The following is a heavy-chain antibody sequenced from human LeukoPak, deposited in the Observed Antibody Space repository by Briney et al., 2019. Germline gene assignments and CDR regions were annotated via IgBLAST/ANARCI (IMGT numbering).Heavy chain of an antibody. J-gene: IGHJ3*02. CDR3: ASPGLLGDAFDI. CDR2: MNPNSGNT. D-gene: IGHD3-16*01. V-gene: IGHV1-8*01. Sequence: ASVKVSCKASGYTFTSYDINWVRQATGQGLEWMGWMNPNSGNTGYAQKFQGRVTMTRNTSISTAYMELSSLRSEDTAVYYCASPGLLGDAFDIWGQGTMVTVSS. CDR1: GYTFTSYD.